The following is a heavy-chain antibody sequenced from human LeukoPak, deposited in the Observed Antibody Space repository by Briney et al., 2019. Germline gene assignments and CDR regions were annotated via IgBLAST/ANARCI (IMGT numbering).Heavy chain of an antibody. J-gene: IGHJ5*02. Sequence: GGSLRLSCAASGFTFSSSWMSWVRQAPGKGLEWVANIKQDGSEKYYVDSVKGRFTISRDNAKNSLYLQMNSLRAEDTAVYYCARGINQWLVHNWFDPWGQGTLVTVSS. CDR2: IKQDGSEK. V-gene: IGHV3-7*01. D-gene: IGHD6-19*01. CDR1: GFTFSSSW. CDR3: ARGINQWLVHNWFDP.